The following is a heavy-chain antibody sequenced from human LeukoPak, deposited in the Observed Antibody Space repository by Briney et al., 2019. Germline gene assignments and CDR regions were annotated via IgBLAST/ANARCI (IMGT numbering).Heavy chain of an antibody. CDR3: ARDRNPYYDGSGYGYC. D-gene: IGHD3-22*01. J-gene: IGHJ4*02. Sequence: ASVNVSCKASGYTFSSYGISWVRQAPGQGLEWMAWISAYNGKTNFARKFRGRVTMTTDTSTSTAYMELRSLRSDDTAIYYCARDRNPYYDGSGYGYCWGQGTLVTVSS. V-gene: IGHV1-18*04. CDR1: GYTFSSYG. CDR2: ISAYNGKT.